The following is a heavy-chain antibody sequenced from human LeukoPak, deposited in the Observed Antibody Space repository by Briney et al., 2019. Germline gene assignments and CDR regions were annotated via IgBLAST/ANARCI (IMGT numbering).Heavy chain of an antibody. D-gene: IGHD2-2*01. CDR2: IRSDGSEN. J-gene: IGHJ4*02. Sequence: GSLRLSCAASGFAFSNSGMHWVRQAPGKGLEWVAFIRSDGSENFYGESVKGRFTISRDNSKNTLYLQMNSLRAEDTAVYYCAKDNPIEEVPGLGPGQWGQGTLVTVSS. V-gene: IGHV3-30*02. CDR1: GFAFSNSG. CDR3: AKDNPIEEVPGLGPGQ.